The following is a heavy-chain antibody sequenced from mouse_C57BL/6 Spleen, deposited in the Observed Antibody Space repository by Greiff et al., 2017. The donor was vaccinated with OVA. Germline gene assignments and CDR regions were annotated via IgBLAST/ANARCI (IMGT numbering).Heavy chain of an antibody. Sequence: QVQLKQSGPGLVQPSQSLSITCTVSGFSLTSYGVHWVRQSPGKGLEWLGVIWSGGSTDYNAAFISRLSISKDNSKSQVFFKMSSLQADDTAIYYCARNNYGPAWFAYWGQGTLVTVSA. CDR2: IWSGGST. V-gene: IGHV2-2*01. J-gene: IGHJ3*01. CDR1: GFSLTSYG. CDR3: ARNNYGPAWFAY. D-gene: IGHD1-1*01.